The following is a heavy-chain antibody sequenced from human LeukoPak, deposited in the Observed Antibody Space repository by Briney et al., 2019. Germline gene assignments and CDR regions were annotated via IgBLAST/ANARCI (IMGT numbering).Heavy chain of an antibody. Sequence: SETLSLTCAVYGGSFSGYYWSWIRQSPGKGLEWIGTIYYSGRTYYNPSLKSRVTIFVDTSKNHFSLKLSSVTAADTAAYYCASYSGSGSVFDYWGQGTLVTVSS. J-gene: IGHJ4*02. CDR3: ASYSGSGSVFDY. CDR2: IYYSGRT. D-gene: IGHD3-10*01. V-gene: IGHV4-34*01. CDR1: GGSFSGYY.